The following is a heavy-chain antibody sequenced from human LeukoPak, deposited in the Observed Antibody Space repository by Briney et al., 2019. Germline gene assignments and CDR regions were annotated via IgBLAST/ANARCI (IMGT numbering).Heavy chain of an antibody. V-gene: IGHV3-23*01. CDR3: AKDSAKKYDDY. Sequence: GGSLRLSCAASGFTFSSYSMNWVRQAPEKGLEWVSGISGSDGTTHYADSVKGRFTISRDNSKNTLYLRMNGLRAEDTAVYYCAKDSAKKYDDYWGQGTLVTVSS. CDR1: GFTFSSYS. J-gene: IGHJ4*02. CDR2: ISGSDGTT. D-gene: IGHD2/OR15-2a*01.